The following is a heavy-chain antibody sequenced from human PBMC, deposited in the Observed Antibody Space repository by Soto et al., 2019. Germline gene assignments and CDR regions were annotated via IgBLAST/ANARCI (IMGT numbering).Heavy chain of an antibody. V-gene: IGHV1-18*01. D-gene: IGHD3-9*01. CDR3: ARDLGDLRYVGGLLPPYYYYGRDI. J-gene: IGHJ6*02. Sequence: ASVKVSCKASGYTFTSYGISWVRQAPGQGLEWMGWISAYNGNTNYAQKLQGRVTMTTDTSTSTAYMELRSLRSDDTAVYYCARDLGDLRYVGGLLPPYYYYGRDIWGQGTTVTVSS. CDR2: ISAYNGNT. CDR1: GYTFTSYG.